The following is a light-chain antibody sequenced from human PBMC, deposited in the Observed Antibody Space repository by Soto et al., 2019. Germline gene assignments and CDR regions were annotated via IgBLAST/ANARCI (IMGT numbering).Light chain of an antibody. V-gene: IGLV1-44*01. CDR3: TAWDDTLNGPGVV. Sequence: QSVLTQPPSASGTRGQRVTISCSGRTSNIGSNSVNWYQQLPGTAPRLLIYNNDQRPSGVPDRFSGSKSGTAASLAISWLQSDDEADYFCTAWDDTLNGPGVVFGGGTKLTVL. CDR2: NND. CDR1: TSNIGSNS. J-gene: IGLJ2*01.